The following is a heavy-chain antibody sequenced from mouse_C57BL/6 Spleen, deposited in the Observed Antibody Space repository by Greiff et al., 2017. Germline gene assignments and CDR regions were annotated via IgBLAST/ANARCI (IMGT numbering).Heavy chain of an antibody. CDR3: ARSGDAGPFDY. CDR2: IYPGDGDT. D-gene: IGHD3-1*01. CDR1: GYAFSSYW. J-gene: IGHJ2*01. V-gene: IGHV1-80*01. Sequence: VKLMESGAELVKPGASVKISCKASGYAFSSYWMNWVKQRPGKGLEWIGQIYPGDGDTNYNGKFKGKATLTADKSSSTAYMQLSSLTSEDSAVYFCARSGDAGPFDYWGQGTTLTVSS.